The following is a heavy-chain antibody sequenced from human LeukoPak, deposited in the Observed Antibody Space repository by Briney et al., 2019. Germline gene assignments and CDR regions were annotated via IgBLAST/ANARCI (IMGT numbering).Heavy chain of an antibody. D-gene: IGHD6-13*01. Sequence: GGSLRLSCAASGFTVSNDFMSWVRQAPGKGLEWVSLINSGGSTYYADSVKGRFTISRDNSKNTLFLQMNSLRGDDTGMYFCAKDSSTSNYYYGLDIWGQGTTVTVSS. V-gene: IGHV3-53*05. J-gene: IGHJ6*02. CDR3: AKDSSTSNYYYGLDI. CDR2: INSGGST. CDR1: GFTVSNDF.